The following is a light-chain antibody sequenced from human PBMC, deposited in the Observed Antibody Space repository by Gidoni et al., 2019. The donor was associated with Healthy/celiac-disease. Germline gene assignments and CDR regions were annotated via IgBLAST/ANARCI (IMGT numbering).Light chain of an antibody. CDR2: GAS. Sequence: EIVLTQSPGTLSLSPGERATLSCRASQSVSSSYLAWYQQKPGQAPRLLIYGASSRATGIPDRFSSSGSGTDFTLTISRLEPEDFAVYYCQQYGSPITFGPXTKVDIK. CDR1: QSVSSSY. J-gene: IGKJ3*01. V-gene: IGKV3-20*01. CDR3: QQYGSPIT.